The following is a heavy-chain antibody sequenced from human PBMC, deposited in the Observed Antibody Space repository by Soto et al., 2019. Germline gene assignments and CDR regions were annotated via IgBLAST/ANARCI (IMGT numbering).Heavy chain of an antibody. Sequence: GGSLRLSCAASGCTFSSYAMSWVRQAPGKGLEWVSAISGSGSSTDYADSVKGRFTISRDNSKNTVHLQMNSLRVEDTAVYYCAKHSYPIWGQGTMVTVSS. J-gene: IGHJ3*02. CDR1: GCTFSSYA. V-gene: IGHV3-23*01. CDR3: AKHSYPI. CDR2: ISGSGSST.